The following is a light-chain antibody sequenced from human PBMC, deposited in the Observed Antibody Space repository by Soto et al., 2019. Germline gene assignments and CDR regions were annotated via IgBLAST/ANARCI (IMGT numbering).Light chain of an antibody. CDR2: QDS. CDR3: QAWDSSTVV. CDR1: KLGDKY. J-gene: IGLJ2*01. V-gene: IGLV3-1*01. Sequence: SSELTQPPSVSVSPGQTASITCSGDKLGDKYACWYQQKPCQSPVLVIYQDSKRPSGIPERFSGSNSGNTATLTISGTQAMDEADYYCQAWDSSTVVFGGGTQLTVL.